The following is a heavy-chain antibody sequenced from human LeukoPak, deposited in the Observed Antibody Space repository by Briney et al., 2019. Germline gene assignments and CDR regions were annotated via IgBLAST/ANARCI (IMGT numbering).Heavy chain of an antibody. D-gene: IGHD4-17*01. Sequence: GGALRLSCAASGFTFDDYGMSWVRQAPGKGLEWVTDITWNGASTCFADSVKGRFTISRDNAKNSLYLGMSRLRAEDTALYYCAREYGVYSSYFVLWGRGTLVTVSS. CDR2: ITWNGAST. CDR1: GFTFDDYG. J-gene: IGHJ2*01. V-gene: IGHV3-20*04. CDR3: AREYGVYSSYFVL.